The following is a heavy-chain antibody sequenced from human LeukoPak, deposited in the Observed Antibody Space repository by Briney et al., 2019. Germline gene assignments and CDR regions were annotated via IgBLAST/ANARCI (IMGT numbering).Heavy chain of an antibody. CDR2: IYSGGST. CDR3: ARDRGY. CDR1: GFTVSSIY. Sequence: PGGSLRLSCVASGFTVSSIYMSWVRQAPGKGLEWVSAIYSGGSTYYADSVKGRFTISRDNSKNTLYLQMNSVRAEDTAVYYCARDRGYWGQGTLVAVPS. V-gene: IGHV3-53*01. J-gene: IGHJ4*02.